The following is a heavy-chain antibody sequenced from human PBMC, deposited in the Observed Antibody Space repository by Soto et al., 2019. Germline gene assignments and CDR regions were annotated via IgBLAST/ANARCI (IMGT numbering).Heavy chain of an antibody. CDR3: ARDDPYNANWYFDF. CDR1: AFTLSIYC. D-gene: IGHD1-1*01. Sequence: PGESLSLSWAVSAFTLSIYCMRWVRQPPGKRLEWVGVISYDGSKNTYSGSLKGRFTISRDNTENSLYLQMNSLRAEDTAVYYCARDDPYNANWYFDFWGRGTLVTVSS. V-gene: IGHV3-30*03. CDR2: ISYDGSKN. J-gene: IGHJ2*01.